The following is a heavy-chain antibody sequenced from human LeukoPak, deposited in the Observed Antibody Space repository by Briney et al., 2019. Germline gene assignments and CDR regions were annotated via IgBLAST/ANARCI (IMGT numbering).Heavy chain of an antibody. CDR2: ISWNSGSI. V-gene: IGHV3-9*01. CDR3: AKVWGLTYGSDDAFDI. J-gene: IGHJ3*02. Sequence: GGSLRLSCAASGFTFSSYAMSWVRQAPGKGLEWVSGISWNSGSIGYADSVKGRFTISRDNAKNSLYLQMNSLRAEDTALYYCAKVWGLTYGSDDAFDIWGQGTMVTVSS. D-gene: IGHD3-10*01. CDR1: GFTFSSYA.